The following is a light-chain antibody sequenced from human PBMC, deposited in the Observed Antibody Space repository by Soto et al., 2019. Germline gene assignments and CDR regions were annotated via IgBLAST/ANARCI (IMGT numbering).Light chain of an antibody. Sequence: DIQLTQSPSTLSASVGDRVIITCRASQSISSRLAWYQQKQGNAPNLLIYRASTRKSGIPSRFSGSGSGTEFTLTISRLQPDDFATYYCQQYDRASWTFGPGTKVEIK. J-gene: IGKJ1*01. CDR2: RAS. CDR3: QQYDRASWT. CDR1: QSISSR. V-gene: IGKV1-5*03.